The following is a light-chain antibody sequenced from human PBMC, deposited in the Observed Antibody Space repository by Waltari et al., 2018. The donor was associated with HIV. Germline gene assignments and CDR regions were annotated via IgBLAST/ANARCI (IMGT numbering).Light chain of an antibody. CDR3: CSYAGITTWV. V-gene: IGLV2-23*02. Sequence: QSALTQPASVSGSPGQSITISCTGTSNDLGRYDLVSWYQHQPGRAPKLIIYDVTKWPSVVYHRFSVPSSGATASLTIAGLQAEDEADYYCCSYAGITTWVFGGGTKVTVL. J-gene: IGLJ3*02. CDR2: DVT. CDR1: SNDLGRYDL.